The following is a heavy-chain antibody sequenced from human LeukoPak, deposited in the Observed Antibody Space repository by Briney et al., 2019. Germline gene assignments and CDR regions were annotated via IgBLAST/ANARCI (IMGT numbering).Heavy chain of an antibody. V-gene: IGHV1-18*01. CDR3: ARDNSNYDFWSGYWPKEGENDY. Sequence: ASVKVSCKASGYTFTSYGISWVRQAPGQGLEWMGWISAYNGNTNYAQKLQGRVTMTTDTSTSTAYMELRSLRSDDTAVYYCARDNSNYDFWSGYWPKEGENDYWGQGTLVTVSS. J-gene: IGHJ4*02. CDR1: GYTFTSYG. CDR2: ISAYNGNT. D-gene: IGHD3-3*01.